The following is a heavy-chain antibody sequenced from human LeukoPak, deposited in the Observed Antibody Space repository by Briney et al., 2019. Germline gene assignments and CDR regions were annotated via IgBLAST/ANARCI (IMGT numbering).Heavy chain of an antibody. D-gene: IGHD6-13*01. J-gene: IGHJ4*02. CDR2: ISASGGST. CDR1: GFTFSSYA. V-gene: IGHV3-23*01. CDR3: AKPPVGYSSSWTHYFDY. Sequence: GGSLRLSCAASGFTFSSYAMTWVRQAPGKGLYWVSTISASGGSTYYADSVKGRFTISRDNSKNTLYVQMNSLRAEDTAVYYCAKPPVGYSSSWTHYFDYWGQGTLVTVSS.